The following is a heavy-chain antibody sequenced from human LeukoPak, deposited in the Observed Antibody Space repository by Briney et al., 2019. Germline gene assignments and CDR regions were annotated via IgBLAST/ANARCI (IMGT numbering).Heavy chain of an antibody. CDR1: GGSFSGYY. V-gene: IGHV4-34*01. J-gene: IGHJ4*02. Sequence: SETLSLTGAVYGGSFSGYYWSWIRQPPGKGLEWIGEINHSGSTNYNPSLKSRVTISVDTSKNQFSLKLSSVTAADTAVYYCARGGRYYYKYWGQGTLVTVSS. CDR2: INHSGST. D-gene: IGHD3-10*01. CDR3: ARGGRYYYKY.